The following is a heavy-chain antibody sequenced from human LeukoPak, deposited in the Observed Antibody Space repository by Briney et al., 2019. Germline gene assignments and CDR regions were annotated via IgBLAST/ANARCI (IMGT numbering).Heavy chain of an antibody. J-gene: IGHJ4*02. V-gene: IGHV3-21*01. CDR1: GFTFSSYS. CDR3: ARESGVGATAHY. D-gene: IGHD1-26*01. CDR2: ISSSSSYI. Sequence: GGSLRLSCAASGFTFSSYSMNWVRQAPGRGLEWVSSISSSSSYIYYADTAKGRFTISRDNAKKSLYLQMNSLRAEDTAVYYWARESGVGATAHYWGQGTLVTVSS.